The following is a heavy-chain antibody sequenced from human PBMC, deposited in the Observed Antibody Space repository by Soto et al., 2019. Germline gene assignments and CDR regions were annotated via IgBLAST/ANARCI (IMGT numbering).Heavy chain of an antibody. CDR1: GYSFIRYW. V-gene: IGHV5-10-1*01. Sequence: GESRKTSCKGSGYSFIRYWISWVRQMPEKGLEWMGRIDPSDSYTNYSPSFQGHVTSSADKSISTAYLQWSRLKASDTAMYYCARHFSGWYYFYCWGQGTLVTVSS. CDR3: ARHFSGWYYFYC. D-gene: IGHD6-19*01. J-gene: IGHJ4*02. CDR2: IDPSDSYT.